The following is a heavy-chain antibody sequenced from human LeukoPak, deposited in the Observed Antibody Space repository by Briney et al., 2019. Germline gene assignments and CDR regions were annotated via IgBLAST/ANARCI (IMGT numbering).Heavy chain of an antibody. CDR2: IIPIFGTE. D-gene: IGHD3-10*01. CDR1: GVTFSSYA. J-gene: IGHJ5*02. Sequence: ASVKAACKASGVTFSSYAIRWVRQAPGQGLEWMVGIIPIFGTENYGQQCQRRLTVTTGESTSTAYMELSSLRSEDTAVYYCARGTTGSGSYYTRTNNWFDPWGQGTLVTVSS. V-gene: IGHV1-69*05. CDR3: ARGTTGSGSYYTRTNNWFDP.